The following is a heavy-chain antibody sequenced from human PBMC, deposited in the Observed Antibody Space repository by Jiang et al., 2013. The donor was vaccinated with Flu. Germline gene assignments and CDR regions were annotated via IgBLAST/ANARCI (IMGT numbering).Heavy chain of an antibody. CDR2: ISGSGGST. V-gene: IGHV3-23*01. D-gene: IGHD2-15*01. Sequence: QLLESGGGLVQPGGSLRLSCAASGFTFSSYAMSWVRQAPGKGLEWVSAISGSGGSTYYADSVKGRFTISRDNSKNTLYLQMNSLRAEDTAVYYCAKGRRDIVVVVAATRGSWFDPWGQGTLVTVSS. CDR3: AKGRRDIVVVVAATRGSWFDP. J-gene: IGHJ5*02. CDR1: GFTFSSYA.